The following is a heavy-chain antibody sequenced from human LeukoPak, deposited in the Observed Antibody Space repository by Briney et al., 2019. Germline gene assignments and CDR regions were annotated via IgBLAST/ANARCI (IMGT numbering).Heavy chain of an antibody. V-gene: IGHV4-39*01. CDR2: IYYDGNT. Sequence: PSETLSLTCTVSGGSINSSSYYWGWIRQPPGKGLEWIGTIYYDGNTYYNPSLKSRVTMSVDTSKNQFSLKMSSLTAADTAVYYCARVSGITMIVVVPEDGFDIWGQGTMVTVSS. CDR1: GGSINSSSYY. J-gene: IGHJ3*02. CDR3: ARVSGITMIVVVPEDGFDI. D-gene: IGHD3-22*01.